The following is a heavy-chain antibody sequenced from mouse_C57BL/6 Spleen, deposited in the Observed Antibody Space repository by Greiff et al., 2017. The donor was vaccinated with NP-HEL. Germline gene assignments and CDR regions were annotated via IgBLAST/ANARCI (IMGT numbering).Heavy chain of an antibody. CDR3: TRSGY. CDR2: IDPETGGT. J-gene: IGHJ2*01. CDR1: GYTFTDYE. V-gene: IGHV1-15*01. Sequence: QVQLKESGAELVRPGASVTLSCKASGYTFTDYEMHWVKQTPVHGLEWIGAIDPETGGTAYNQKFKGKAILTADKSSSTAYMELRSLTSEDSAVYYCTRSGYWGQGTTLTVSS.